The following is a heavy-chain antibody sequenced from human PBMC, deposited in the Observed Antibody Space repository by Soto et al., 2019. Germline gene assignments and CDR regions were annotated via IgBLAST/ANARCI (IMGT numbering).Heavy chain of an antibody. CDR2: IYYSVSS. Sequence: PSETLSLTCTVSGGSISSGDYYWSWIRQPPGKGLEWIGYIYYSVSSYYNPSLKSRFTISVDTSKNQFSLKLSSVTAADTAVYYCARRDNYYDSSGYYTWGQGTLVTVSS. J-gene: IGHJ5*02. CDR3: ARRDNYYDSSGYYT. D-gene: IGHD3-22*01. CDR1: GGSISSGDYY. V-gene: IGHV4-30-4*01.